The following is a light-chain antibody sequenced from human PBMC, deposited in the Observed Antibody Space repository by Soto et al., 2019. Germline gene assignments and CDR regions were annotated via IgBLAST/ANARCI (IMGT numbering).Light chain of an antibody. CDR1: QSISSW. CDR3: QQANTWT. J-gene: IGKJ1*01. CDR2: AAS. V-gene: IGKV1-12*01. Sequence: DIQMTQSPSSVSASVGDRVTITCRASQSISSWLAWYQQKPGKAPKLLIYAASSLESGVPSRFSGSGSGTELTITSLRLQPEAFATCHRQQANTWTFGQGTKVEIK.